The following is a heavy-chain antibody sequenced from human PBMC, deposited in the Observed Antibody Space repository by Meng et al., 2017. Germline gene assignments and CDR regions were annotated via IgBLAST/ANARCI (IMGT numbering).Heavy chain of an antibody. CDR1: GYTFTGYY. J-gene: IGHJ4*02. D-gene: IGHD6-13*01. Sequence: VQLGTAGAEGKKPGASVKVSCKASGYTFTGYYMHWVRQAPGQGLEWMGRINPNSGGTNYAQKFQGRVTMTRDTSISTAYMELSRLRSDDTAVYYCAREIHSSSFRYFDYWGQGTLVTVSS. CDR2: INPNSGGT. CDR3: AREIHSSSFRYFDY. V-gene: IGHV1-2*06.